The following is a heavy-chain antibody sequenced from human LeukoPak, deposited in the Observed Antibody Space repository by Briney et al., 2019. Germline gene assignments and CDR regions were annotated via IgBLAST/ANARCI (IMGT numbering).Heavy chain of an antibody. CDR1: GFTFSDFG. Sequence: GGSLRLSCAASGFTFSDFGINWVRQASGKGLEWVARISSSGAYISYADSVKGRFTISRDNAKNSLYLQMNSLGADDTAVYFCARGLGYCSSTRCSPGYYMDVWGKGTTVTVSS. CDR2: ISSSGAYI. CDR3: ARGLGYCSSTRCSPGYYMDV. D-gene: IGHD2-2*01. V-gene: IGHV3-21*01. J-gene: IGHJ6*03.